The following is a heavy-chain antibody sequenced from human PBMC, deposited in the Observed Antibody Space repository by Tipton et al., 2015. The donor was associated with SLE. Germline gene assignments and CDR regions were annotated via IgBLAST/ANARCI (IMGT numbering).Heavy chain of an antibody. V-gene: IGHV4-59*01. CDR1: GGSFSGYY. J-gene: IGHJ3*02. CDR2: IYYSGST. Sequence: TLSLTCAVYGGSFSGYYWSWIRQPPGKGLEWIGYIYYSGSTNYNPSLKSRVTISVDTSKNQFSLKLSSVTAADTAVYYCARSASWDAFDIWGQGTMVTVSS. D-gene: IGHD6-6*01. CDR3: ARSASWDAFDI.